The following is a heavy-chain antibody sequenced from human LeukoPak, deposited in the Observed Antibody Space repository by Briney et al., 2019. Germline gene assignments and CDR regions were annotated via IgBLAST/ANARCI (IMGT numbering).Heavy chain of an antibody. J-gene: IGHJ4*02. Sequence: PSETLSLTCTVSRGSISGSSYYWGWIRQPPGKGLEWIGNIYYSGSTYYNPSLKSRVTISVDTSKNQFSLKLNSVTATDTAVYYCARHHGPWGQGTLVTVSS. CDR3: ARHHGP. CDR1: RGSISGSSYY. V-gene: IGHV4-39*01. CDR2: IYYSGST.